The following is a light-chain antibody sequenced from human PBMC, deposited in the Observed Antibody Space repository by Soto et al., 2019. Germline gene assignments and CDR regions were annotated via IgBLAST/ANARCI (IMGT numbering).Light chain of an antibody. CDR1: STDFVSYNR. J-gene: IGLJ1*01. Sequence: QSALTQPPSVSGSPGQSVTISCTGTSTDFVSYNRVSWYQQPPGTAPKLIIYEASNRPSGVPDRFSGSKSCNTGSLTISGLQAADEADYYCSLYTSENTYVFGTGTKVTVL. V-gene: IGLV2-18*01. CDR3: SLYTSENTYV. CDR2: EAS.